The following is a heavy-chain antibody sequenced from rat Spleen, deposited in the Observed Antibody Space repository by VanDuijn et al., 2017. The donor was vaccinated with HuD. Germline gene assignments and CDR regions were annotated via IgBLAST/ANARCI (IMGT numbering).Heavy chain of an antibody. Sequence: EVQLVESDGGLVQPGRSLKLSCAASGFTFTDFFMAWVRQAPTMGLEWVATISSDGASTYYRDSVRGRFIISRDDAKSTLYLQMDSLRSADTATYYCARVGYLRDWYFDFWGPGTMVTVSS. D-gene: IGHD2-2*01. CDR1: GFTFTDFF. J-gene: IGHJ1*01. V-gene: IGHV5-29*01. CDR2: ISSDGAST. CDR3: ARVGYLRDWYFDF.